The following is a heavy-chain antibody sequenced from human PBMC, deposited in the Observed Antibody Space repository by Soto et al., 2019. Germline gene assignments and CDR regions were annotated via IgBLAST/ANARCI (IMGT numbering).Heavy chain of an antibody. Sequence: SGTLALTCTVSGGSISSGGYYWSWIRQHPGKGVEWIGYIYYSGSTYYNPSLKSRVTISVDTSKNQFSLKLSSVTAADTAVYYCARGPRYCSGGSCLPIRFDPWGQGTLVTVSS. D-gene: IGHD2-15*01. CDR3: ARGPRYCSGGSCLPIRFDP. V-gene: IGHV4-31*02. J-gene: IGHJ5*02. CDR1: GGSISSGGYY. CDR2: IYYSGST.